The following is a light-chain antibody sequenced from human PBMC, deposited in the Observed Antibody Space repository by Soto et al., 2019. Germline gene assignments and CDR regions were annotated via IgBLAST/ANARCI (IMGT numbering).Light chain of an antibody. V-gene: IGKV3-20*01. CDR3: QQYGSSPYT. J-gene: IGKJ2*01. CDR2: GAS. CDR1: XXVXXSY. Sequence: EIVXTXXXXTXSLSXGXXXXXSCXAXXXVXXSYLAWYQQKPGQAPRLLIYGASSRATGIPDRFSGSGSGTDFTLTISRLEPEDFAVYYCQQYGSSPYTFGQGTKLEIK.